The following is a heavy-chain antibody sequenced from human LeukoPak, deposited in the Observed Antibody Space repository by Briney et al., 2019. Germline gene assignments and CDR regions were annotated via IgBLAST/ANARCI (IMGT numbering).Heavy chain of an antibody. CDR1: GGSFSGYY. Sequence: SETLSLTCAVYGGSFSGYYWSWIRQPPGKGLEWIGEINHSGSTNYNPSLKSRVTISVDTSKNQFSLKLSSVTAADTVVYYCARVRGDGYNYPYDAFDIWGQGTMVTVSS. V-gene: IGHV4-34*01. CDR2: INHSGST. D-gene: IGHD5-24*01. CDR3: ARVRGDGYNYPYDAFDI. J-gene: IGHJ3*02.